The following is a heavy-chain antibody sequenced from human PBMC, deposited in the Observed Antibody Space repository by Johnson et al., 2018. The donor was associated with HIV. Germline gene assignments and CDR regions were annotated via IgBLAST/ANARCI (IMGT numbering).Heavy chain of an antibody. CDR2: ISYDGSIK. CDR3: ARDRCSSTSCIDAFDI. V-gene: IGHV3-30*04. D-gene: IGHD2-2*01. J-gene: IGHJ3*02. Sequence: QVQLVESGGGLVQPGGSLRLSCAASGFTLRNCAINWGRRAPGKGLEWVAVISYDGSIKYYADSVKGRFTISRDNSKNTLYLQMNSQRAEDTAVYYCARDRCSSTSCIDAFDIWGQGTMVTVSS. CDR1: GFTLRNCA.